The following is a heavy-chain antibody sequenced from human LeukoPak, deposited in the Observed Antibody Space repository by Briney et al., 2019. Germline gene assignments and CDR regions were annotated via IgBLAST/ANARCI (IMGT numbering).Heavy chain of an antibody. Sequence: ASVKVSCKASGGTFSSYAISWVRQAPGQGLEWMGRIIPILGIANYAQKFQGRVTITADKSTSTAYMELSSLRSEDTAVYYCAREYSSSWSGYYGMDVWGQGTTVTVSS. V-gene: IGHV1-69*04. CDR3: AREYSSSWSGYYGMDV. J-gene: IGHJ6*02. D-gene: IGHD6-13*01. CDR1: GGTFSSYA. CDR2: IIPILGIA.